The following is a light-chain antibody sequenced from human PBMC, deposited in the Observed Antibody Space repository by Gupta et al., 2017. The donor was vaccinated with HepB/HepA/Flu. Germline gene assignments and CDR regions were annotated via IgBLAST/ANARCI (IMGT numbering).Light chain of an antibody. CDR2: DAA. V-gene: IGKV1-33*01. J-gene: IGKJ4*01. CDR1: QDISNY. Sequence: DIQMTQSPSSLSASVGDRVTITCQASQDISNYLNWYQQKPGQAPKLLIYDAANWERGVPARFSGGGSGTHVSFTINSLQPEDIATYYCQQYETLSPLTFGGGTKVEIK. CDR3: QQYETLSPLT.